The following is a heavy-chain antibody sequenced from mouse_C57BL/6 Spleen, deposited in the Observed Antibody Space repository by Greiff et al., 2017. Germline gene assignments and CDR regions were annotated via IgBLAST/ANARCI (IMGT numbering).Heavy chain of an antibody. Sequence: QVQLQQPGAELVMPGASVKLSCKASGYTFTSYWMHWVKQRPGQGLEWIGEIDPSDSYTNYNQKFKGKSTLTVDKSSSTSYMQLSSLTSEDSAVYYCAVSTVVARGFDYWGQGTTLTVSS. D-gene: IGHD1-1*01. V-gene: IGHV1-69*01. CDR3: AVSTVVARGFDY. CDR2: IDPSDSYT. J-gene: IGHJ2*01. CDR1: GYTFTSYW.